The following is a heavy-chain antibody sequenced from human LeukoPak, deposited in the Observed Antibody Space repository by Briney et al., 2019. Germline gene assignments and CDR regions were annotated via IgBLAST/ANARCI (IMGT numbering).Heavy chain of an antibody. D-gene: IGHD6-13*01. CDR2: ISGSGGST. CDR3: AKDMEQQLAIDY. V-gene: IGHV3-23*01. Sequence: GASLRLSCAASGFTFSSYAMSWVRQAPGKGLEWVSAISGSGGSTYYADSVKGRFTISRDNAKNSLYLQMNSLRAEDTALYYCAKDMEQQLAIDYWGQGTLVTVSS. CDR1: GFTFSSYA. J-gene: IGHJ4*02.